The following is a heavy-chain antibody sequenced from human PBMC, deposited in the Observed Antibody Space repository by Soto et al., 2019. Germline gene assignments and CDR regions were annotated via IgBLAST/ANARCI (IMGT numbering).Heavy chain of an antibody. J-gene: IGHJ4*02. CDR3: AKGAARPDYFDY. V-gene: IGHV3-23*01. Sequence: PGGSLTLSCAASGFTFSNAWMSWVRQAPGTGLEWVSAISGSGGSTYYADSVKGRFTISRDNSKNTLYLQMNSLRAEDTAVYYWAKGAARPDYFDYWGQGTLVTVSS. CDR1: GFTFSNAW. D-gene: IGHD6-6*01. CDR2: ISGSGGST.